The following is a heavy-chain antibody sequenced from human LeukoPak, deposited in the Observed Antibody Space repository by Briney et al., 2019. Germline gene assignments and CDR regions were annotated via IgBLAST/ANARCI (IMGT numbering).Heavy chain of an antibody. J-gene: IGHJ5*02. Sequence: SQTLSLTCTVSGYAIISGGFSWNWIRQPPGKGLEWIGCIYDRGPAHYNPSLKSRFTISVDRPKNQFFLNVASLTAADTAVYYCARSRQASGLFSSWGQGTLVVVSS. CDR3: ARSRQASGLFSS. V-gene: IGHV4-30-2*01. CDR2: IYDRGPA. D-gene: IGHD3-10*01. CDR1: GYAIISGGFS.